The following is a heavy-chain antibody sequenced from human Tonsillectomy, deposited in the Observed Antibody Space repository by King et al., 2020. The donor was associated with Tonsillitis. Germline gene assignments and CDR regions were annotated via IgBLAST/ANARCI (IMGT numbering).Heavy chain of an antibody. CDR2: IYDSGST. V-gene: IGHV4-39*01. J-gene: IGHJ5*02. Sequence: VQLPESGPGLVKPSETLSLTCTVSGGSISGSSYYWGWIRQPPGKGLEWIGSIYDSGSTYYNPSLKSRVTISVDTSKNQFSLKLSSVTAADTAVYYCARGPVGPTKGWFDPWGQGTLVTVSS. D-gene: IGHD1-26*01. CDR1: GGSISGSSYY. CDR3: ARGPVGPTKGWFDP.